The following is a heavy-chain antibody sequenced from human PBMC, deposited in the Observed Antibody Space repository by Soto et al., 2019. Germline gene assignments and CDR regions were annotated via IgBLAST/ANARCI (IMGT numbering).Heavy chain of an antibody. CDR1: GFTFSSYE. Sequence: AGGSLRLSCAASGFTFSSYEMNWVRQAPGKGLEWVSYISSSGSTIYYADSVKGRFTISRDNAKNSLYLQMNSLRAEDTAVYYCARFQAYSGRHPFDHWGQGTLVTVAS. V-gene: IGHV3-48*03. CDR2: ISSSGSTI. J-gene: IGHJ4*02. D-gene: IGHD1-26*01. CDR3: ARFQAYSGRHPFDH.